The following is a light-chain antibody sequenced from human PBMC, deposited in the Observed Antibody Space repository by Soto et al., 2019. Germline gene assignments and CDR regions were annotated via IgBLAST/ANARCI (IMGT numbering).Light chain of an antibody. CDR3: QSYDSSLSAWV. CDR1: SSNIGAGYD. Sequence: QSVLTQPPSVSGAPGQRVTISCTGRSSNIGAGYDVHWYQHLPGTAPKLLIYGNSNRPSGVPDRFSGSKSGTSASLAITGLQAEDGTDYYFQSYDSSLSAWVFGGGTKLTVL. J-gene: IGLJ3*02. CDR2: GNS. V-gene: IGLV1-40*01.